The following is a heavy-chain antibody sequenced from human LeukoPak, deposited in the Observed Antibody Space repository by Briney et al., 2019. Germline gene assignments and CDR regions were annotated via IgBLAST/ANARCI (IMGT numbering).Heavy chain of an antibody. CDR2: IYTSGST. V-gene: IGHV4-61*02. Sequence: SQTLSLTCTVSGGSISSGSYYWSWIRQPAGKGLEWIGRIYTSGSTNYNPSLKSRVTISVDTSKNQFSLKLSSVTAADTAVYYCARDGGWLRSGGFDYWGQGTLVTVSS. CDR1: GGSISSGSYY. J-gene: IGHJ4*02. D-gene: IGHD5-12*01. CDR3: ARDGGWLRSGGFDY.